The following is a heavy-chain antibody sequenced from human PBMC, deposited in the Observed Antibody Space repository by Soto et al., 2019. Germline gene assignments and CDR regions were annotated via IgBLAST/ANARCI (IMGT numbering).Heavy chain of an antibody. D-gene: IGHD3-9*01. CDR3: ARAWTDYDILTGPYYYGMDV. Sequence: QVQLVQSGAEVKKPGSSVKVSCKASGGTFSSYTISWVRQAPGQGLEWMGRIIPILGIANYAQKFQGRVTITADKSTSTAYMELSSLRSKDTAVYYCARAWTDYDILTGPYYYGMDVWGQGTTVTVSS. V-gene: IGHV1-69*02. CDR1: GGTFSSYT. CDR2: IIPILGIA. J-gene: IGHJ6*02.